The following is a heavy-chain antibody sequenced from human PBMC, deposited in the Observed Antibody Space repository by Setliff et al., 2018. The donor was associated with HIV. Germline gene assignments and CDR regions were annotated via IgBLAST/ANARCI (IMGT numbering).Heavy chain of an antibody. CDR3: AKDGDFRNSDYDAFDF. J-gene: IGHJ3*01. CDR1: GFTLSVHG. D-gene: IGHD7-27*01. V-gene: IGHV3-30*02. Sequence: GESLRLSCAASGFTLSVHGMHWVRKAPGRGLEWVAFINYDEGYEYYADSVQGRVTISRDNSKNTVDLQMNSLRLEDTGVYYCAKDGDFRNSDYDAFDFWGQGTMVTVS. CDR2: INYDEGYE.